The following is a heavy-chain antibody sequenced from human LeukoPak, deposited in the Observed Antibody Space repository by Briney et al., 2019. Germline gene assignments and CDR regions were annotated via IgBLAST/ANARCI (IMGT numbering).Heavy chain of an antibody. Sequence: PSETLSLTCTVSGGSISSYYWSWIRQPPGKGLEWIGYIYYSGSTYYNPSLKSRVTISVDTSKNQFSLKLSAVTAADPAVYYCARQITMVRGVYYYMDVWGRGTTVTISS. CDR2: IYYSGST. D-gene: IGHD3-10*01. CDR1: GGSISSYY. CDR3: ARQITMVRGVYYYMDV. V-gene: IGHV4-59*04. J-gene: IGHJ6*03.